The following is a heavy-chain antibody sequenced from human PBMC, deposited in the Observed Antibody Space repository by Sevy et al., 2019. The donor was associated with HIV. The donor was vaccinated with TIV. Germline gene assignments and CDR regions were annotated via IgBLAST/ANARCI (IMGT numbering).Heavy chain of an antibody. J-gene: IGHJ3*02. CDR3: ARGTRYSGSYYLGDDAFDI. CDR1: GFTFSRYD. D-gene: IGHD1-26*01. V-gene: IGHV3-13*01. Sequence: GESLKISCAASGFTFSRYDMHWVRQATGKGLEWVSSIGTAGDTYYPGSVKGRFTISRENAKKSLYLQMNSLRAGDTAVYYRARGTRYSGSYYLGDDAFDIWGQGTMVTVSS. CDR2: IGTAGDT.